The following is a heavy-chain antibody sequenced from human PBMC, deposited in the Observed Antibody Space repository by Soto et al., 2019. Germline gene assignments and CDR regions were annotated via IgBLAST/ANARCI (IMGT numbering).Heavy chain of an antibody. CDR1: GFTFSSYA. CDR3: AKGVVAAATNRPSDY. CDR2: ISVSGDIT. V-gene: IGHV3-23*01. J-gene: IGHJ4*02. Sequence: EVQLLESGGGLEQPGGSLRLSCAASGFTFSSYAMSWVRQAPGKGLEWVSIISVSGDITYYADSVKGRFTISRDNSKNRLYLQMNSLRAEDTALYYCAKGVVAAATNRPSDYWGRGTLVTVSS. D-gene: IGHD2-15*01.